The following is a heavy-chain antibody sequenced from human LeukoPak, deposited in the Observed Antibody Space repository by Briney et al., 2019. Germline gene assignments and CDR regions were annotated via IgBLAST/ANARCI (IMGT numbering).Heavy chain of an antibody. CDR1: GGSISSYY. D-gene: IGHD3-9*01. Sequence: SETLSLTCTVSGGSISSYYWSWIRQPPGKGLEWIGYIYYSGSTNYNPSLKSRVTISVDTSKNQFSLKLSSVTAADTAVYYCARTLYFDWLSFDYWGQGTLVTVSS. CDR3: ARTLYFDWLSFDY. CDR2: IYYSGST. V-gene: IGHV4-59*01. J-gene: IGHJ4*02.